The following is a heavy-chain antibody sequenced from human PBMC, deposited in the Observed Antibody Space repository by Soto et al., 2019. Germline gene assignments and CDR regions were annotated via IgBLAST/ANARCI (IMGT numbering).Heavy chain of an antibody. CDR3: GRGEVDRYNWNYGIDY. Sequence: SETLSLTCTVSGGSISSYYWSWIRQPPGKGLEWIGYIYYSGNNNYNPSLKSRVTISVDTSKNQFSLKLSSVTAADTAVYYCGRGEVDRYNWNYGIDYWGQGTLVTVSS. CDR1: GGSISSYY. V-gene: IGHV4-59*01. CDR2: IYYSGNN. D-gene: IGHD1-7*01. J-gene: IGHJ4*02.